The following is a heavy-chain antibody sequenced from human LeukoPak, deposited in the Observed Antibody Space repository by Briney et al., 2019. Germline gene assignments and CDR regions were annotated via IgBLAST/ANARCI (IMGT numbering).Heavy chain of an antibody. CDR1: GGSISSYY. V-gene: IGHV4-59*08. CDR2: IYYSGST. Sequence: SETLSLTCTVSGGSISSYYRSWIWQPPGKGLEWIGYIYYSGSTNYNPSLKSRVTISVDTSKNQFSLKLSSVTAADTAVYYCARGANSGWYYYYGMDVWGQGTTVTVSS. CDR3: ARGANSGWYYYYGMDV. J-gene: IGHJ6*02. D-gene: IGHD6-19*01.